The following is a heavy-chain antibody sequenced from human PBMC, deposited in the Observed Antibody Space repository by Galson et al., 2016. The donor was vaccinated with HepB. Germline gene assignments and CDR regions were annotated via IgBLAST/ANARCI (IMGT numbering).Heavy chain of an antibody. V-gene: IGHV3-15*07. CDR1: GFAFSHAW. D-gene: IGHD6-19*01. Sequence: SLRLSCAASGFAFSHAWMNWVRQAPGKGLEWVGRIVSKSDDGTADYAAPVKGRFTISGDDSKSTLYLQMTSLKTEDTAVYYCTTVLSTASMSGWYDWGFDSWGQGTLVTVSS. J-gene: IGHJ4*02. CDR2: IVSKSDDGTA. CDR3: TTVLSTASMSGWYDWGFDS.